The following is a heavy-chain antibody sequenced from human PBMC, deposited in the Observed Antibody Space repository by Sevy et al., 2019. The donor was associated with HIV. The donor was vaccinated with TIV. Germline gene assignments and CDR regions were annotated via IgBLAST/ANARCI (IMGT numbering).Heavy chain of an antibody. CDR3: ARDGGYDSRGYDLSNY. CDR2: ISYDGSNT. V-gene: IGHV3-30-3*01. Sequence: GESLKISCAASGFSFSTYAMHWVRQASGKGLEWVAVISYDGSNTYYADSVKGRFTISRDSSKNTLYLQMNSLRAEDTAVYFCARDGGYDSRGYDLSNYWGQGTLVTVSS. CDR1: GFSFSTYA. D-gene: IGHD3-22*01. J-gene: IGHJ4*02.